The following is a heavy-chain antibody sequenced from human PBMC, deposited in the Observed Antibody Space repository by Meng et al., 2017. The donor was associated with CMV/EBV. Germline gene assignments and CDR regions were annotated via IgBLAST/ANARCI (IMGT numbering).Heavy chain of an antibody. V-gene: IGHV1-69*05. J-gene: IGHJ6*02. Sequence: SVKVSCKASGGTFSSYAISWVRQAPGQGLEWMGGIIPIFGTANYAQKFQGRVTITTDESTSTAYMEMSSLRSEDTAVYYCARGYDFWSGPTRTYYYYGMDVWGQGTTVTVSS. CDR3: ARGYDFWSGPTRTYYYYGMDV. CDR2: IIPIFGTA. CDR1: GGTFSSYA. D-gene: IGHD3-3*01.